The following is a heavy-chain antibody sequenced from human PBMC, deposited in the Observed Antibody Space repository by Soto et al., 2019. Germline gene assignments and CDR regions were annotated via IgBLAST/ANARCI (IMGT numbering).Heavy chain of an antibody. Sequence: EVQLVESGGGLIQPGGSLRLSCAASGFTVSSNYMSWVRQAPGKGLEWVSVIYSGGSTYYADSVKGRFTISRDNSKNTLYLQMNSLRAEDTAVYYCAREALWFGTRGRFDPWGQGTLVTVSS. D-gene: IGHD3-10*01. CDR2: IYSGGST. CDR3: AREALWFGTRGRFDP. J-gene: IGHJ5*02. V-gene: IGHV3-53*01. CDR1: GFTVSSNY.